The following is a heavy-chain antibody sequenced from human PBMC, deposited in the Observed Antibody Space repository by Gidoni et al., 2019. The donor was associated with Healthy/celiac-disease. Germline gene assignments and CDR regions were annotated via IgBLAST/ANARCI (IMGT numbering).Heavy chain of an antibody. J-gene: IGHJ3*02. D-gene: IGHD3-10*01. V-gene: IGHV3-23*04. CDR2: ISGSGGST. CDR3: AKDKYYGSGSYYGAFDI. CDR1: GFTFISYA. Sequence: EVQLVESGGGLVQPGGSLRLSCAASGFTFISYAMSWVRQAPGKGLGWVSAISGSGGSTYYADSVKGRFTISRDNSKNTLYLQMNSLRAEDTAVYYCAKDKYYGSGSYYGAFDIWGQGTMVTVSS.